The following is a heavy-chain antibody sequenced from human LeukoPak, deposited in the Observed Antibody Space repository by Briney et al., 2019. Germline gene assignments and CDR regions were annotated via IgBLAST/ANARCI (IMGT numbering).Heavy chain of an antibody. Sequence: SETLSLTCSVSGGSISSYYWSWIRQPPGKGLEWIEYIYYSGSTNYNPSLKSRVTISVDTSKNQFSLKLSSVTAADTAVYYCARVGDYGDYHFDYWGQGTLVTVSS. CDR3: ARVGDYGDYHFDY. D-gene: IGHD4-17*01. CDR2: IYYSGST. J-gene: IGHJ4*02. CDR1: GGSISSYY. V-gene: IGHV4-59*01.